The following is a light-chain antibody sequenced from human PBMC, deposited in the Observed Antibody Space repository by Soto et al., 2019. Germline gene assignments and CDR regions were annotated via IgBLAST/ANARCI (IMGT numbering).Light chain of an antibody. Sequence: QPVLTQSRSVSGSPGQSVTISCTGTSSDIGSYNYVSWYQQHPGEAPKLIIYDVNKRPSGVPDRFSGSKSGNTASLTISGLQAEDEADFHCCSYAGTYVAFGGGTKLTVL. CDR3: CSYAGTYVA. CDR2: DVN. V-gene: IGLV2-11*01. J-gene: IGLJ2*01. CDR1: SSDIGSYNY.